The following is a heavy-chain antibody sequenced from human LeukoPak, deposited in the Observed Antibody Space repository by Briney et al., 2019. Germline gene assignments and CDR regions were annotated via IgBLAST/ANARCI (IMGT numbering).Heavy chain of an antibody. CDR3: ARHQGIIVAEAFDI. J-gene: IGHJ3*02. CDR2: IIPIYHRT. CDR1: GGTFRNFA. Sequence: VASVRVSCKASGGTFRNFAINWMRQAPGQGLEWMGRIIPIYHRTNYAQKFQGRLTITTDESTRTAYMELSSLKSDDTAVYYCARHQGIIVAEAFDIWGQGTMVTVSS. V-gene: IGHV1-69*05. D-gene: IGHD5-12*01.